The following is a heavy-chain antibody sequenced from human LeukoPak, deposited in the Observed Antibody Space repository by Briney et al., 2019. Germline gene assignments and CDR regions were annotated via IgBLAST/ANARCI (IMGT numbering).Heavy chain of an antibody. D-gene: IGHD1-1*01. CDR1: GFTFSSHA. Sequence: GGSLRLSCAASGFTFSSHAMHWVRQAPGKGLEWVAVISYDGSNKYYADSVKGRFTISRDNSKNTLYLQMNSLRAEDTAVYYCARGRDDERSFDYWGQGTLVTVSS. CDR3: ARGRDDERSFDY. V-gene: IGHV3-30-3*01. J-gene: IGHJ4*02. CDR2: ISYDGSNK.